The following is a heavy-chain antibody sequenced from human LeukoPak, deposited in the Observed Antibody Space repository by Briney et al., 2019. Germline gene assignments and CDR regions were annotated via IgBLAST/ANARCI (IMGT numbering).Heavy chain of an antibody. V-gene: IGHV3-9*01. CDR2: DNWNRGTI. CDR3: SKDLAVGSTPRDYAFDV. D-gene: IGHD1-26*01. CDR1: GFTFYDYS. J-gene: IGHJ3*01. Sequence: GRSLTLPCVASGFTFYDYSLQGVRRVPGEGVEGVGGDNWNRGTIAYGDSVKGRFTILRDNGRNSLYLQMNSLSTEDTGLFYFSKDLAVGSTPRDYAFDVWGQGTMVTVS.